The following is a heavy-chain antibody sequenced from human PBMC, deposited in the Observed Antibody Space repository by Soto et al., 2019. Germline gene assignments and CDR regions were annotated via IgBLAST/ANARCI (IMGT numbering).Heavy chain of an antibody. J-gene: IGHJ6*02. CDR2: IGSGGDT. D-gene: IGHD3-9*01. CDR3: QRTPAPTGTEV. Sequence: EVQLVESGGGLVQPGGSLRLSCAASGFTLSSYDIHWVRQATGEGLAWVSGIGSGGDTDYADSVKGRFISSREDGKSSLYLQLNLLRLRETAVCACQRTPAPTGTEVWGPGAALTVCS. V-gene: IGHV3-13*01. CDR1: GFTLSSYD.